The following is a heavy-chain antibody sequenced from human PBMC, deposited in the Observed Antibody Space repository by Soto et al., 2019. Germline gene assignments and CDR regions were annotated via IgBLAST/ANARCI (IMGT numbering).Heavy chain of an antibody. CDR2: IWYDGSNK. CDR3: ARDWALGRRIDY. CDR1: GFTFSSYG. Sequence: QVQLVESGGGVVQPGRSLRLSCAASGFTFSSYGMHWVRQAPGKGLEWVAVIWYDGSNKYYVDSVKGRFTISRGNSKNTLYLQMNSLRAEDTAVYYCARDWALGRRIDYWGQGTLVTVSS. V-gene: IGHV3-33*01. J-gene: IGHJ4*02. D-gene: IGHD3-16*01.